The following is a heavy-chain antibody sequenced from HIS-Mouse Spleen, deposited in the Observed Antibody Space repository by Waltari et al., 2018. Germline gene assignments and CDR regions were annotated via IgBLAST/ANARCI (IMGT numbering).Heavy chain of an antibody. J-gene: IGHJ6*02. V-gene: IGHV4-59*01. CDR2: ST. D-gene: IGHD3-3*01. CDR3: ARLRIEWPEVYYYGMDV. Sequence: STNYNPSLKSRVTISVDTSKNQFSLKLSSVTAADTAVYYCARLRIEWPEVYYYGMDVWGQGTTVTVSS.